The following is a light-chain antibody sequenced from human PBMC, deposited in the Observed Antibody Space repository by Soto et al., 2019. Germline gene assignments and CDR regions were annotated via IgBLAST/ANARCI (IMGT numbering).Light chain of an antibody. V-gene: IGLV1-40*01. J-gene: IGLJ1*01. CDR3: KSYDSSLSGYV. Sequence: QSLLTQPPSVSGAPGQRVSISCTGSMANIGADYNVDWYQQLPGTAPKLLIYGNNNRPSGVPARFSGSKSGTSASLAIAGLQAEDEGDYYCKSYDSSLSGYVFGTGTKVTVL. CDR1: MANIGADYN. CDR2: GNN.